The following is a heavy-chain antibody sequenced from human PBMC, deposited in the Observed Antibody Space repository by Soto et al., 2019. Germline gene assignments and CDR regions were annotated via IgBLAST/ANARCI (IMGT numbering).Heavy chain of an antibody. D-gene: IGHD1-26*01. CDR3: GGDLLWEPLYGVDV. J-gene: IGHJ6*02. Sequence: GGSLRLSCAASGFTFSHFEMNWVRQAPGKGLEWVSHINGGGTTVYYADSVRGRFTISRDNAKNSVFLQMNSLRVEDTAIYYCGGDLLWEPLYGVDVWGQGTTVTVSS. CDR2: INGGGTTV. CDR1: GFTFSHFE. V-gene: IGHV3-48*03.